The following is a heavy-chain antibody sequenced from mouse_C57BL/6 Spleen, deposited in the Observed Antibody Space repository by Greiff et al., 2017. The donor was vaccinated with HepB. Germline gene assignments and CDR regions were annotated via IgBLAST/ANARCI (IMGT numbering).Heavy chain of an antibody. CDR1: GFTFSSYA. J-gene: IGHJ1*03. D-gene: IGHD3-1*01. Sequence: DVQLVESGGGLVKPGGSLKLSCAASGFTFSSYAMSWVRQTPEKRLEWVATISDGGSYTYYPDNVKGRFTISRDNAKNNLYLQMSHLKSEDTAMYYCARERATGYFDVWGTGTTVTVSS. CDR2: ISDGGSYT. V-gene: IGHV5-4*01. CDR3: ARERATGYFDV.